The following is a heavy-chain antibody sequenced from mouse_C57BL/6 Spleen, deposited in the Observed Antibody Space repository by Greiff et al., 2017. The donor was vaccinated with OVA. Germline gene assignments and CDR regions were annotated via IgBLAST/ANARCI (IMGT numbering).Heavy chain of an antibody. CDR1: GFSLTSYG. CDR3: AKNDYDGGYYAMDY. J-gene: IGHJ4*01. D-gene: IGHD2-4*01. CDR2: IWRGGST. Sequence: QVQLKESGPGLVQPSQSLSITCTVSGFSLTSYGVHWVRQSPGKGLEWLGVIWRGGSTDYNAAFMSRLSITKDNSKSQVFFKMNSLQADDTAIYYCAKNDYDGGYYAMDYWGQGTSVTVSS. V-gene: IGHV2-5*01.